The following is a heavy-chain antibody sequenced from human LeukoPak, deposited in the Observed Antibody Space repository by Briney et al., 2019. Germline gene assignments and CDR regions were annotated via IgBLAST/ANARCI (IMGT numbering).Heavy chain of an antibody. CDR3: ARVGSAAATADY. CDR2: INPRGGST. Sequence: GASVKGSCKASGYTFTTYYMHWMRQAPGQGAEWMGIINPRGGSTDYSQKFQGRITMTSDTSTSTVYMELSSLRSDDTAVYFCARVGSAAATADYWGQGTLVTVSS. J-gene: IGHJ4*02. V-gene: IGHV1-46*01. D-gene: IGHD6-25*01. CDR1: GYTFTTYY.